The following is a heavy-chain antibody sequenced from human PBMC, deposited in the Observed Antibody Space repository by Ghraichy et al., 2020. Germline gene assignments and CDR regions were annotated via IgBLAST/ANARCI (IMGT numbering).Heavy chain of an antibody. J-gene: IGHJ4*01. CDR2: IYWDDDE. Sequence: QTLSLTCTFSGFSLSSNGMGVGWIRQPPGKALEWLALIYWDDDERYSPSLKSRLTINKDTSKNQVVLTVTKMDPVDTATYYCAHRPRYGLFDYWGQGILVTVSS. D-gene: IGHD5-18*01. CDR1: GFSLSSNGMG. CDR3: AHRPRYGLFDY. V-gene: IGHV2-5*02.